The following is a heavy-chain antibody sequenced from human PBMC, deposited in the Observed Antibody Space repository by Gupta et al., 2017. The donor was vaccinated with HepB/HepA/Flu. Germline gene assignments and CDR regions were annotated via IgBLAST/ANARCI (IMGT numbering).Heavy chain of an antibody. CDR2: INPNSGGT. Sequence: GLEWMGWINPNSGGTNYALKFQGRVTMTRDTSISTAYMELSRLRSDDTAVYYCARAWQYYDSSGYYGYYFDYWGQGTLVTVSS. D-gene: IGHD3-22*01. V-gene: IGHV1-2*02. J-gene: IGHJ4*02. CDR3: ARAWQYYDSSGYYGYYFDY.